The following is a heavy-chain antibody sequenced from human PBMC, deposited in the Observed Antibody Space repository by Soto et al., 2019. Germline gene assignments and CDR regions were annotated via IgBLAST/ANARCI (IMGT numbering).Heavy chain of an antibody. CDR2: IIPIFGTA. D-gene: IGHD3-3*01. Sequence: SVKVSCKASGNTFASHGFSWVRQAPGQGLEWMGGIIPIFGTANYAQKFQGRVTITADESTSTAYMELSSLRSEDTAVYYCARDNTVLRFLEWSTHGMDVWGKGTTVTVSS. CDR1: GNTFASHG. J-gene: IGHJ6*04. V-gene: IGHV1-69*13. CDR3: ARDNTVLRFLEWSTHGMDV.